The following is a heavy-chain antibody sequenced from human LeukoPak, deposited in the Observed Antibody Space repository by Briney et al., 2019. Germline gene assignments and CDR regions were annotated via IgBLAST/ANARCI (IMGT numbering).Heavy chain of an antibody. Sequence: GASVKVSCKASGYTFTVYYMHWVRQAPGQGLGWMGWFNLNSGGANYAQKFQGRVTMTRDTSISTAYMELSRLRSDDTAVYYCARGELWFGELLSRPFDYGGQGTLVTVSS. CDR1: GYTFTVYY. D-gene: IGHD3-10*01. J-gene: IGHJ4*02. CDR3: ARGELWFGELLSRPFDY. CDR2: FNLNSGGA. V-gene: IGHV1-2*02.